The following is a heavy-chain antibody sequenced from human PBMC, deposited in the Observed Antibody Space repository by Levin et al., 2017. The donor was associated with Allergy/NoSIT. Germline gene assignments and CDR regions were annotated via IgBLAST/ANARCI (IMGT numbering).Heavy chain of an antibody. CDR2: IYYSGST. CDR3: ARDRLNYYGSGTRGYYGMDV. D-gene: IGHD3-10*01. V-gene: IGHV4-59*01. Sequence: SQTLSLTCTVSGGSISSYYWSWIRQPPGKGLEWIGYIYYSGSTNYNPSLKSRVTISVDTSKNQFSLKLSSVTAADTAVYYCARDRLNYYGSGTRGYYGMDVWGQGTTVTVSS. J-gene: IGHJ6*02. CDR1: GGSISSYY.